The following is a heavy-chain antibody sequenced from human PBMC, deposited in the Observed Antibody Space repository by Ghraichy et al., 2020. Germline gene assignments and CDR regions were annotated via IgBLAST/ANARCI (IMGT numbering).Heavy chain of an antibody. CDR1: GGSVSSGSYY. D-gene: IGHD2-2*01. Sequence: SETLSLTCTVSGGSVSSGSYYWSWIRQPPGKGLEWIGYIYYSGSTNYNPSLKSRVTISVDTSKNQFSLKLSSVTAADTAVYYCARELRCSSTSCKKYGYGMDVWGQGTTVTVSS. V-gene: IGHV4-61*01. CDR3: ARELRCSSTSCKKYGYGMDV. CDR2: IYYSGST. J-gene: IGHJ6*02.